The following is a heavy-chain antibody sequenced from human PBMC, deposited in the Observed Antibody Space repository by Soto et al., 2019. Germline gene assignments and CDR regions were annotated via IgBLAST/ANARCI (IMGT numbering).Heavy chain of an antibody. CDR2: ISAYNGNT. V-gene: IGHV1-18*01. Sequence: GASVKVSCKASGYTFTSYGISWVRQAPGQGLEWMGWISAYNGNTNYAQKLQGRVTMTTDTSTSTAYMELRSLRSDDTAVYYCASCPSINYDFWRCQDYWDQGTLVTVSS. CDR1: GYTFTSYG. CDR3: ASCPSINYDFWRCQDY. J-gene: IGHJ4*02. D-gene: IGHD3-3*01.